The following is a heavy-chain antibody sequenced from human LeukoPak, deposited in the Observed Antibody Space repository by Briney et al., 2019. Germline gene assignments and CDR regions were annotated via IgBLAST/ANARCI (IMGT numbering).Heavy chain of an antibody. CDR1: GYTFTSYG. V-gene: IGHV1-18*01. D-gene: IGHD6-6*01. CDR2: ISAYNGNT. Sequence: VASVKVSCKASGYTFTSYGISWVRQAPGQGLEWMGWISAYNGNTNYAQKLQGRVTMTTDTFTSTAYMELRSLRSDDTAVYYCARALQLVSHSDYWGQGTLVTVSS. CDR3: ARALQLVSHSDY. J-gene: IGHJ4*02.